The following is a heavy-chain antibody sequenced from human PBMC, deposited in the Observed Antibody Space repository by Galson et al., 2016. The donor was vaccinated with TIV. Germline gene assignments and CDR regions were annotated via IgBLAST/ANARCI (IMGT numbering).Heavy chain of an antibody. CDR1: GGTFTNYG. D-gene: IGHD5-18*01. CDR3: AKDRNTAMDTYHQYYGMDV. CDR2: ILPISGHT. J-gene: IGHJ6*02. Sequence: SVKVSCKAPGGTFTNYGVSWVRQALGQGLEWMGAILPISGHTHSAQKFQGRVTLTADESTSTVHMELSSLRSEDTAVYYCAKDRNTAMDTYHQYYGMDVWGQGTTVTVSS. V-gene: IGHV1-69*13.